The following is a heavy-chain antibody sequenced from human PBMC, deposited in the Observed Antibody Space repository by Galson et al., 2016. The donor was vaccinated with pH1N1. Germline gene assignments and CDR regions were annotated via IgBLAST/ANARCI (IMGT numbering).Heavy chain of an antibody. Sequence: PALVKPTQTLTLTCTFSGFSLSTSGMCVSWIRQPPGKALEWLARIDWGDDKYYSTSLKTRLTISKDTSKNQVVLTMTNMDPVDTATYYCARILEGDYTNYIDYWGQGTLVTVSS. CDR2: IDWGDDK. J-gene: IGHJ4*02. CDR1: GFSLSTSGMC. CDR3: ARILEGDYTNYIDY. V-gene: IGHV2-70*11. D-gene: IGHD4-11*01.